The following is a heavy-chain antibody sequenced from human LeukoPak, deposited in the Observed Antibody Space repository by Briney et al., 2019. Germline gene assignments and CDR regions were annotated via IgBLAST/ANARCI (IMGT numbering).Heavy chain of an antibody. V-gene: IGHV4-39*01. Sequence: SETLSLTCTVSGGSISCSSYYWGWIRQPPGKGLEWIGSIYYSGSTYYNPSLKSRVTISVDTSKNQFSLKLSSVTAADTAVYYCASPLCSSTSCYETPFDYWGQGTLVTVSS. CDR3: ASPLCSSTSCYETPFDY. J-gene: IGHJ4*02. D-gene: IGHD2-2*01. CDR2: IYYSGST. CDR1: GGSISCSSYY.